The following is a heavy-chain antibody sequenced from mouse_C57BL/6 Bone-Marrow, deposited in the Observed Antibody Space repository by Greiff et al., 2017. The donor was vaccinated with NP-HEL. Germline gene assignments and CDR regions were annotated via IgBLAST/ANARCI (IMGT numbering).Heavy chain of an antibody. V-gene: IGHV1-50*01. Sequence: QVQLQQPGAELVKPGASVKLSCKASGYTFTSYWMQWVKQRPGQGLEWIGELDPSDSYTNYNQKFKGKATLTVDKSSSTAYMQLSSLTSEDSAVYYGARNGDGYYDYWYFDVWGTGTTVTVSS. CDR3: ARNGDGYYDYWYFDV. CDR1: GYTFTSYW. J-gene: IGHJ1*03. CDR2: LDPSDSYT. D-gene: IGHD2-3*01.